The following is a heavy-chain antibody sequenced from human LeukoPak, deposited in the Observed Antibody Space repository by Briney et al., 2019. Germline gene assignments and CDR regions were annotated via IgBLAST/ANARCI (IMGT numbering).Heavy chain of an antibody. Sequence: PGRPLRLSCAASGFTFSSYAMHWVRQAPGKGLEWVAVISYDGSNKYYADSVKGRFTISRDNSKNTLYLQMNSLRAEDTAVYYCARGSPAGLPKDPSFDYWGQGTLVTVSS. CDR1: GFTFSSYA. J-gene: IGHJ4*02. V-gene: IGHV3-30-3*01. CDR3: ARGSPAGLPKDPSFDY. CDR2: ISYDGSNK. D-gene: IGHD2-21*02.